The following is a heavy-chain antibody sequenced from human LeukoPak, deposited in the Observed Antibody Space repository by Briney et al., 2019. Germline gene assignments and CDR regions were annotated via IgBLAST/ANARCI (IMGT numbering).Heavy chain of an antibody. J-gene: IGHJ6*02. V-gene: IGHV3-30*18. D-gene: IGHD2-2*01. CDR3: AKDFKNGGYCSSTSCYDSDYYYYGTDV. Sequence: GGSLRLSCAASGFTFSSYGMHWVRQAPGKGLEWVAVISYDGSNKYYADSVKGRFTISRDNSKNTLYLQMNSLRAEDTAVYYCAKDFKNGGYCSSTSCYDSDYYYYGTDVWGQGTTVTVSS. CDR2: ISYDGSNK. CDR1: GFTFSSYG.